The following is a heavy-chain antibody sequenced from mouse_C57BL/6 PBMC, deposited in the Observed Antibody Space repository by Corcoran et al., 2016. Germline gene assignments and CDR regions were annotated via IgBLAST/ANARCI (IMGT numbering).Heavy chain of an antibody. J-gene: IGHJ3*01. CDR1: GYTFTSYG. CDR3: ARGYYGSSYVGWFAY. D-gene: IGHD1-1*01. CDR2: IYPRSGNT. Sequence: QVQLQQSGAELARPGASVKLSCKASGYTFTSYGISWVKQRTGQGLEWIGEIYPRSGNTYYNEKFKGKATLTADKSSSTAYMELRSLTSEDSAVYVCARGYYGSSYVGWFAYWGQGTLVTVSA. V-gene: IGHV1-81*01.